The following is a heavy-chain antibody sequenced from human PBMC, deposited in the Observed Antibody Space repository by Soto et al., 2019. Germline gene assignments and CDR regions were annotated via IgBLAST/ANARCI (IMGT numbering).Heavy chain of an antibody. J-gene: IGHJ6*02. CDR2: IYWDGDE. D-gene: IGHD2-15*01. CDR3: AHKGGRGAGMDV. V-gene: IGHV2-5*02. CDR1: GFSLSTSGAG. Sequence: QINWKESGPTLLKPTQTLTLTCTFSGFSLSTSGAGVVWIRQPPGKALEWLALIYWDGDERYSPFLKSRLTITKDTSKNHVALTMTNMDPVDTATYYCAHKGGRGAGMDVWGQGTTVTVSS.